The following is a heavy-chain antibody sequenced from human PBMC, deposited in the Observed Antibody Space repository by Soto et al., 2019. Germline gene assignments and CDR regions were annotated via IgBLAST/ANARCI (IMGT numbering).Heavy chain of an antibody. D-gene: IGHD1-7*01. CDR2: ISAYNGNT. Sequence: ASVKVSCKASGYTFTSYGISWVRQAPGQGLEWMGWISAYNGNTNYAQKLQGRVTMTTDTSTITAYMELRSLRSDDTAVYYCARVSNWNWDYYYYYMDVWGKGTTVTVSS. CDR1: GYTFTSYG. V-gene: IGHV1-18*01. J-gene: IGHJ6*03. CDR3: ARVSNWNWDYYYYYMDV.